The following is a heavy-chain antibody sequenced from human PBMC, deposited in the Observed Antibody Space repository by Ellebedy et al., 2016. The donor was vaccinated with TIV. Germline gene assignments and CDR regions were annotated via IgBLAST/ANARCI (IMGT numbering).Heavy chain of an antibody. J-gene: IGHJ6*02. CDR1: GLTFSSHS. CDR2: IGTTGNTV. CDR3: ARVRGTYAYGMDV. D-gene: IGHD3-16*01. Sequence: GESLKISCAASGLTFSSHSMNWVRQAPGKGLEWVSCIGTTGNTVYYADSVKGRFTISRDNAMNSLYLEINSLRDEDPAVYYCARVRGTYAYGMDVWGQGTTVTVSS. V-gene: IGHV3-48*02.